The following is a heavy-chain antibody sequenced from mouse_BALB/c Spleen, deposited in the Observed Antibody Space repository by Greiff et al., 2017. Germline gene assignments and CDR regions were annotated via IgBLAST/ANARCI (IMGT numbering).Heavy chain of an antibody. CDR1: GYTFTDYA. D-gene: IGHD2-2*01. CDR3: ARGGYGYDFDY. J-gene: IGHJ2*01. CDR2: ISTYYGDA. V-gene: IGHV1S137*01. Sequence: VQLQQSGAELVRPGVSVKISCKGSGYTFTDYAMHWVKQSHAKSLEWIGVISTYYGDASYNQKFKGKATMTVDKSSSTAYMELARLTSEDSAIYYCARGGYGYDFDYWGQGTTLTVSS.